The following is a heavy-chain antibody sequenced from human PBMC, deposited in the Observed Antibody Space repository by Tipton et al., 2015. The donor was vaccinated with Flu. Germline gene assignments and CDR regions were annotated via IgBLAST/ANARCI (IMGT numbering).Heavy chain of an antibody. J-gene: IGHJ4*02. CDR3: ARDMGRGYGEWDS. Sequence: SLRLSCAASGFSVTNNYVTWVRQAPGKGLEWVSVIYTASRSKSADSLRDRFTVSRDISKNMVYLQMNNLRVDDTAMYYCARDMGRGYGEWDSWGQGTLVTVSS. D-gene: IGHD3-10*01. V-gene: IGHV3-53*01. CDR1: GFSVTNNY. CDR2: IYTASRS.